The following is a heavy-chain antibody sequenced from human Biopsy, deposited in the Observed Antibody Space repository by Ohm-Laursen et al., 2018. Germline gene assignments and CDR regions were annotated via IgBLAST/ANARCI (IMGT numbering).Heavy chain of an antibody. Sequence: PSETLSLTCTVSGVSISSYFWNWIRQPPGKGLEWIGDIYYSVSTKYNPSLKSRVTISVDMSKSQLSLKLTSVTTADTAVYYCARGNEVMVTGPYFFDYWGQGTLVIVSS. V-gene: IGHV4-59*01. CDR3: ARGNEVMVTGPYFFDY. J-gene: IGHJ4*02. D-gene: IGHD2-21*02. CDR1: GVSISSYF. CDR2: IYYSVST.